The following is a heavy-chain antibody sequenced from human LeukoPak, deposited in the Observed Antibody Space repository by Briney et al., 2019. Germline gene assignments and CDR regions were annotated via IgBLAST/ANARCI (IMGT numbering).Heavy chain of an antibody. V-gene: IGHV3-11*01. J-gene: IGHJ4*02. Sequence: GGSLRLSCAASGFTFSNAWMSWIRQAPGKGLEWVSYISSSGSTIDYADSVKGRFTISRDNAKNSLYLQMNSLRAEDTAVYYCARFRLTVTTYAHLDYWGQGTLVTVSS. CDR1: GFTFSNAW. CDR2: ISSSGSTI. D-gene: IGHD4-17*01. CDR3: ARFRLTVTTYAHLDY.